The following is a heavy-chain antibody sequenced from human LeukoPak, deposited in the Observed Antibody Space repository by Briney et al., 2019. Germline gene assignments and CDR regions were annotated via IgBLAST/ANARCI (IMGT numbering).Heavy chain of an antibody. V-gene: IGHV3-9*01. Sequence: GRSLRLSCAASGFTFDDYAMHWVRQAPGKGLEWVSGISWNSGSIGYADSVKGRFTISRDNAKNPLYLQMNSLRAEDTALYYCAKGRYCSGGSCSYYFDYWGQGTLVTVSS. J-gene: IGHJ4*02. CDR2: ISWNSGSI. CDR1: GFTFDDYA. CDR3: AKGRYCSGGSCSYYFDY. D-gene: IGHD2-15*01.